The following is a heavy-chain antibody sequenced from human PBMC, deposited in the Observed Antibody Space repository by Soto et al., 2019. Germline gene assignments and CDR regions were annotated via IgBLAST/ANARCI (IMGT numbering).Heavy chain of an antibody. CDR3: ARAYGDYVFDY. CDR2: ISGSGGST. D-gene: IGHD4-17*01. J-gene: IGHJ4*02. CDR1: GFTFSIYA. Sequence: GGSLRLSCAASGFTFSIYAMNWVRQAPGKGLEWVSVISGSGGSTYYADSVKGRFTISRDNSKNTLYLQMNSLRAEDTAVYYCARAYGDYVFDYWGQGTLVTVSS. V-gene: IGHV3-23*01.